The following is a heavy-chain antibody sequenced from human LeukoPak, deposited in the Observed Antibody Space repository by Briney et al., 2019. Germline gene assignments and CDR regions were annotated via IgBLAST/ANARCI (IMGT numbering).Heavy chain of an antibody. J-gene: IGHJ4*02. CDR3: ARHRGSSSNFDY. D-gene: IGHD6-6*01. V-gene: IGHV4-59*05. CDR1: GGSISSYY. CDR2: IYYSGST. Sequence: SETLSLTCTVSGGSISSYYWSWFRQPPGKGLEYIGSIYYSGSTYYTPSLKSRVTISVDTSKNQFSLKLSSVTATDTAVYYCARHRGSSSNFDYWGQGTLVTVSS.